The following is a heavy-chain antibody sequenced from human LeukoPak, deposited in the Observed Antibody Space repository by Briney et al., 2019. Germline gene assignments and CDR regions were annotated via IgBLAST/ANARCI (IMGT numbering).Heavy chain of an antibody. CDR1: GGSFSGYY. CDR3: ARGYCDSSGDAFDI. Sequence: SETLSLTCAVYGGSFSGYYWSWIRQPPGKGLGWIGEINHSGSTNYNPSLKSRVTISVDTSKNQFSLKLSSVTAADTAVYYCARGYCDSSGDAFDIWGQGTMVTVSS. D-gene: IGHD3-22*01. J-gene: IGHJ3*02. V-gene: IGHV4-34*01. CDR2: INHSGST.